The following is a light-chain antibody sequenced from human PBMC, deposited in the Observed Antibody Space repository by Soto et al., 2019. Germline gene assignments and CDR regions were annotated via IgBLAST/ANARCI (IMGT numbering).Light chain of an antibody. CDR2: SAS. J-gene: IGKJ1*01. CDR1: QSINDY. Sequence: DIQMTQSPSSLSASVGDRVNITCRARQSINDYLNWYQQKPGTAPRLLIYSASNLQRGVPSRFSGSGAGTDLTLTINSLQPEDFATYYCQQSYSTLWTFGPGTRVEIK. CDR3: QQSYSTLWT. V-gene: IGKV1-39*01.